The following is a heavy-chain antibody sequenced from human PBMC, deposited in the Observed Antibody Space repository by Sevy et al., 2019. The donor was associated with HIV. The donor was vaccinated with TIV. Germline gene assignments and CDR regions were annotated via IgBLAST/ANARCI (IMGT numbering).Heavy chain of an antibody. V-gene: IGHV3-73*01. CDR3: TSGDDFWSGPFDY. CDR2: IRSKANSYAT. CDR1: GFTFSGSA. D-gene: IGHD3-3*01. Sequence: GGSLRLSCAASGFTFSGSAMHWVRQASGKGLEWVGRIRSKANSYATAYAASVKGRFTISRDDSKNTAYLQMNSLKTEDTAVYYCTSGDDFWSGPFDYWGQGTLVTVSS. J-gene: IGHJ4*02.